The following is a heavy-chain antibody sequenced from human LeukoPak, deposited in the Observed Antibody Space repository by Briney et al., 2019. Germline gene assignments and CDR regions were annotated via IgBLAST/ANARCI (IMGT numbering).Heavy chain of an antibody. CDR1: GFTFSSYS. CDR2: ISSSSSYI. CDR3: ARVLSGDKVDP. Sequence: GGSLRLSCAASGFTFSSYSMNWVRQAPGKGLEWVSSISSSSSYIYYADSVKGRFTISRDNAKNSLYLQMNSLRAEDTAVYYCARVLSGDKVDPWGRGTLVTVSS. V-gene: IGHV3-21*01. D-gene: IGHD3-10*01. J-gene: IGHJ5*02.